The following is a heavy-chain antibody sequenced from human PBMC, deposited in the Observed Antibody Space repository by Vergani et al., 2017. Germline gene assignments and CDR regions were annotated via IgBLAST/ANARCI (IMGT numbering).Heavy chain of an antibody. CDR3: ARGGPVYGDYDVYDYGMDV. V-gene: IGHV4-61*02. CDR2: IYPRGST. D-gene: IGHD4-17*01. Sequence: QVQLQESGPGLVKPSQTLSSTCTVSGGSISSGSYYWPWIRKHPGKGLEWIGRIYPRGSTNYNPSLKSRVTISVDTSKHQFSLKLSSVTAADTAVYYCARGGPVYGDYDVYDYGMDVWGQGTTVTVSS. CDR1: GGSISSGSYY. J-gene: IGHJ6*02.